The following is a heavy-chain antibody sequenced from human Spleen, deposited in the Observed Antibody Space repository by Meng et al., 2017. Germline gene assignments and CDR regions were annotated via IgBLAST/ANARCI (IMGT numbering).Heavy chain of an antibody. CDR2: INHSGST. Sequence: QWQLHCWGAGLLNPSETLSLTCVVSGGAFSDYYWSWIRQPPGKGLEWIGEINHSGSTNYNPSLESRATISVDTSQNNLSLKLSSVTAADSAVYYCARGPTTMAHDFDYWGQGTLVTVSS. J-gene: IGHJ4*02. CDR3: ARGPTTMAHDFDY. D-gene: IGHD4-11*01. CDR1: GGAFSDYY. V-gene: IGHV4-34*01.